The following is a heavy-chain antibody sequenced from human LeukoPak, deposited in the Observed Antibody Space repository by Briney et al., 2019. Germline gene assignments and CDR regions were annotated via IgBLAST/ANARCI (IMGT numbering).Heavy chain of an antibody. CDR3: AKRGELATIGGPFDY. Sequence: PGGSLRLSCAASGFTFSHYWMSWVRQAPGKGPEWVANIKQDGSEKFYVDSVKGRFTISRDNAENSLYLQMNSLRAEDTAVYYCAKRGELATIGGPFDYWGQGTLVTVSS. J-gene: IGHJ4*02. V-gene: IGHV3-7*03. D-gene: IGHD5-12*01. CDR2: IKQDGSEK. CDR1: GFTFSHYW.